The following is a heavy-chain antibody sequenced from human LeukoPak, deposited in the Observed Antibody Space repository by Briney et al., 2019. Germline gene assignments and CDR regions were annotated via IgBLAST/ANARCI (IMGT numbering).Heavy chain of an antibody. J-gene: IGHJ3*02. CDR3: ARRLRGYCSSTSCYGSAFDI. CDR1: SDSISSYY. D-gene: IGHD2-2*01. Sequence: SETLSLTCTVSSDSISSYYWGWIRQPPGKGLEWIGSIYYSGSTYYNPSLKSRVTISVDTSKNQFSLKLSSVTAADTAVYYCARRLRGYCSSTSCYGSAFDIWGQGTMVTVSS. CDR2: IYYSGST. V-gene: IGHV4-39*01.